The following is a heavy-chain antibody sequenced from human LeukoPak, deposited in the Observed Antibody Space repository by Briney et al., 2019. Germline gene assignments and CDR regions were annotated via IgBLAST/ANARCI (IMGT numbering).Heavy chain of an antibody. CDR3: ARHRGFFDWLFGDFDC. V-gene: IGHV4-39*01. CDR1: GGSISSSNYY. J-gene: IGHJ4*02. CDR2: IYYSGST. D-gene: IGHD3-9*01. Sequence: PSETLSLTCTVSGGSISSSNYYWGWIRQPPGKGLEWIGSIYYSGSTYYNPSLKSRITISVDTSKNQFSLKLSSVTAADTAVYYCARHRGFFDWLFGDFDCWGQGTRVTVSS.